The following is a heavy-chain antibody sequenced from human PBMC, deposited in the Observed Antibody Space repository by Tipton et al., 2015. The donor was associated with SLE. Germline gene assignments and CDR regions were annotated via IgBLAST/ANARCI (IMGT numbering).Heavy chain of an antibody. D-gene: IGHD2-15*01. CDR1: GKSISSGYY. J-gene: IGHJ3*02. V-gene: IGHV3-9*01. CDR3: AKDREVVNGAFDI. CDR2: ISWNSGSI. Sequence: LSLTCSVSGKSISSGYYWAWIRQGPGKGLEWVSGISWNSGSIDYAESVKGRFTISRDNAKNSLYLQMNTLRAEDTALYYCAKDREVVNGAFDIWGQGTMVTVSS.